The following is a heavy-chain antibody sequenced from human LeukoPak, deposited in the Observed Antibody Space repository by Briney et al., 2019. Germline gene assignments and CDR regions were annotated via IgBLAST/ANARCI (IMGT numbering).Heavy chain of an antibody. D-gene: IGHD6-13*01. J-gene: IGHJ4*02. CDR2: MSPNSGDT. CDR3: ARGVAAGYDY. V-gene: IGHV1-8*01. CDR1: GYTFTSYH. Sequence: SVKVSCKASGYTFTSYHINWVRQATGQGLEWMGWMSPNSGDTGFAQKFQGRVTMTRNTSITTAYMELSSLRSDDTAIYYCARGVAAGYDYWGQGTLVTVSS.